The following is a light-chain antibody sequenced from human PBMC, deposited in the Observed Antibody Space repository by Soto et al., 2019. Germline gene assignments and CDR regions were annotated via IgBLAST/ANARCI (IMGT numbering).Light chain of an antibody. CDR1: QSVSSN. CDR3: QHYNNWPPWT. Sequence: IVMTQSPATLSVSPGERATFSCMASQSVSSNLAWYQQKPGQAPRLLIYGASIRATGIPARFSGSGSGTEFTLTISTLQSEDFAIYYCQHYNNWPPWTFGKGTKV. CDR2: GAS. J-gene: IGKJ1*01. V-gene: IGKV3-15*01.